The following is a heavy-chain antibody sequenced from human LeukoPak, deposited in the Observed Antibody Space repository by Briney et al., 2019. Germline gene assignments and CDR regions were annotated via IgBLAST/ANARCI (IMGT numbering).Heavy chain of an antibody. Sequence: ASVKVSCKVSGYTLTELSMHWVRQAPGKGLEWMGGFDPEDGETIYAQKFQGRVTMAEDTSTDTAYMELSSLRSEDTAVYYCATYDGRDYMSYYGMDVWGQGTTVTVSS. V-gene: IGHV1-24*01. CDR2: FDPEDGET. CDR1: GYTLTELS. J-gene: IGHJ6*02. D-gene: IGHD3-16*01. CDR3: ATYDGRDYMSYYGMDV.